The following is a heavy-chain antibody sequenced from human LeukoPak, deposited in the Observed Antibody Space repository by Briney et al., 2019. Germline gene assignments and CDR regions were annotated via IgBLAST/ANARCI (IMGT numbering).Heavy chain of an antibody. CDR2: IYWNDDK. Sequence: SGPTLVKPTQTLTLTCTFSGFSLSTSGVGVGWIRQPPGKALEWLALIYWNDDKRYSPSLKSRLTITKDTSKNQVVLPMTNMDPVDTATYYCAHFSSSSWSQGPYFDYWGQGTLVTVSS. CDR1: GFSLSTSGVG. D-gene: IGHD6-13*01. J-gene: IGHJ4*02. CDR3: AHFSSSSWSQGPYFDY. V-gene: IGHV2-5*01.